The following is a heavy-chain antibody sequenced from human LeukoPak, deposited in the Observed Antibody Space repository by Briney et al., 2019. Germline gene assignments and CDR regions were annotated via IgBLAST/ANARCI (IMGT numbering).Heavy chain of an antibody. J-gene: IGHJ4*02. CDR2: IYYSGST. CDR1: GGSISSSSYY. CDR3: ANFGGDSYYFDY. V-gene: IGHV4-39*07. Sequence: PSETLSLTCTVSGGSISSSSYYWGWIRQPPGKGLEWIGSIYYSGSTYYNPSLKSRVTISVDTSKNQLSLKLSSVTAADTAVYYCANFGGDSYYFDYWGQGTLVTVSS. D-gene: IGHD2-21*02.